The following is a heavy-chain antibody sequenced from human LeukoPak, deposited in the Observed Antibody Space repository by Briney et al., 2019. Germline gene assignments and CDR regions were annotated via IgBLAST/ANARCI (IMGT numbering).Heavy chain of an antibody. J-gene: IGHJ4*02. CDR3: ARRYCSSTSCYGVYYFDY. D-gene: IGHD2-2*01. V-gene: IGHV5-51*01. Sequence: GESLKISCKGSGYSFTSYWIGWVRQMPGKGLEWMGIIYPGDSDTRYSPSSQGQVTISADKSISTAYLQWSSLKASDTAMYYCARRYCSSTSCYGVYYFDYWGQGTLVTVSS. CDR1: GYSFTSYW. CDR2: IYPGDSDT.